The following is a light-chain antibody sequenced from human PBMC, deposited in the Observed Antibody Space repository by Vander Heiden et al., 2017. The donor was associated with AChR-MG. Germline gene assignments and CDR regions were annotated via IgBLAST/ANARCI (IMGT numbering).Light chain of an antibody. CDR1: QSVSSSY. J-gene: IGKJ1*01. Sequence: IVLTQSPGTLSLSPGERATLSCRASQSVSSSYLAWYQQKPGQAPRLLLYGASSSATGIPDRFSGSGSGTDFTLTISRLEPEDFAVYYCQQDCSSAKTFGQATKVEIK. CDR2: GAS. V-gene: IGKV3-20*01. CDR3: QQDCSSAKT.